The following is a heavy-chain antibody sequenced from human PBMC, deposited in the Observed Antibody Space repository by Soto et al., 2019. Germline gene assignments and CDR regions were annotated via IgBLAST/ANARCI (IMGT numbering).Heavy chain of an antibody. J-gene: IGHJ5*02. CDR3: ARDTYYYGSGSYSP. Sequence: GGSLRLSCAVSGFTFSSYWMSWVRQAPGKGLEWVSSISSSSIYIYYADSVKGRFTISRDNAKNSLYLQMNSLRAEDTAVYYRARDTYYYGSGSYSPWGQGTLVTVSS. CDR1: GFTFSSYW. D-gene: IGHD3-10*01. CDR2: ISSSSIYI. V-gene: IGHV3-21*01.